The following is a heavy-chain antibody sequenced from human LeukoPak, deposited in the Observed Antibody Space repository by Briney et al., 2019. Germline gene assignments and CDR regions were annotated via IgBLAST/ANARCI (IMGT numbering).Heavy chain of an antibody. V-gene: IGHV3-23*01. Sequence: PGGSLRLSCAASGFTFSNYAMSWVRQAPGKGLEWVSNISGSGRGGATYYADSVKGRFTISRDNPKNTLYLQMNSLRAEDTAVYYCAKGRDGYYPFDYWGQGTLVTVSS. CDR1: GFTFSNYA. CDR2: ISGSGRGGAT. CDR3: AKGRDGYYPFDY. D-gene: IGHD3-22*01. J-gene: IGHJ4*02.